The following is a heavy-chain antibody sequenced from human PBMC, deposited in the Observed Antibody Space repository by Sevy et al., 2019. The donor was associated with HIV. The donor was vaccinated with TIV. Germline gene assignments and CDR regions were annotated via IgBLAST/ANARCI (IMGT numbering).Heavy chain of an antibody. CDR2: MNPNSGNT. J-gene: IGHJ5*02. D-gene: IGHD3-3*01. CDR1: GYTFTRYD. V-gene: IGHV1-8*01. CDR3: ARYGRITIFGVVISNRRLNWFDP. Sequence: ASVKVSCKASGYTFTRYDINWVRQATGQGLEWMGWMNPNSGNTGYAQKFQGRVTMTRNTSISTAYMELSSLRSEDTAVYYCARYGRITIFGVVISNRRLNWFDPWGQGTLVTVSS.